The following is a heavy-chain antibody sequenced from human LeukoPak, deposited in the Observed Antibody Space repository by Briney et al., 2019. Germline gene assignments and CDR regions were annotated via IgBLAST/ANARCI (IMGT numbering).Heavy chain of an antibody. Sequence: NPGGSLRLSCAASGFTFSNYWMHWVRQAPGKGLEWVSSISSTSNYIYSADSLKGRFTISRDNAKNSLYLQMNSLTAEDTAMYYCARDGDGGNPDAFDIWGQGTMVTVSS. CDR3: ARDGDGGNPDAFDI. J-gene: IGHJ3*02. CDR2: ISSTSNYI. V-gene: IGHV3-21*01. CDR1: GFTFSNYW. D-gene: IGHD4-23*01.